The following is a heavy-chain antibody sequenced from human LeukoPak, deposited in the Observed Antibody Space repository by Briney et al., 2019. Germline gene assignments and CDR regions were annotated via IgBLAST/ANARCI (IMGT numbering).Heavy chain of an antibody. CDR2: IPGSGGNT. V-gene: IGHV3-23*01. CDR1: GFTLSNSG. CDR3: ARADRYGTTWYGRVDY. D-gene: IGHD6-13*01. Sequence: GGSLRLSCTASGFTLSNSGMSWVRQAPGKGLEWVSGIPGSGGNTYYADSVRGRFTISRDNSKNTLYLQMNSLRAEDTAVYYCARADRYGTTWYGRVDYWGQGTLVTVSS. J-gene: IGHJ4*02.